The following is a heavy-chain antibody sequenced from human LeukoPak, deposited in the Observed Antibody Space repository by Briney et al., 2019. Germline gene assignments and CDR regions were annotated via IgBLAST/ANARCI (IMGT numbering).Heavy chain of an antibody. D-gene: IGHD6-6*01. CDR2: IKHSGST. CDR3: ARGPLYSSSSNYYYYGMDV. CDR1: GGCFSGYY. Sequence: SETLSLTCAVYGGCFSGYYWSWIRQPPGKGLEWIGEIKHSGSTNYNPSLKSRVTISVDTSKNQFSLKLSSVTAADTAVYYCARGPLYSSSSNYYYYGMDVWGQGTTVTVSS. V-gene: IGHV4-34*01. J-gene: IGHJ6*02.